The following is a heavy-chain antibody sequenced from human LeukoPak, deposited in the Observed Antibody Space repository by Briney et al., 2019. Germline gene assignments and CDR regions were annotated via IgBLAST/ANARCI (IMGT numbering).Heavy chain of an antibody. CDR2: IYYSGST. CDR3: ARVMAARREDLNWFDP. V-gene: IGHV4-31*03. D-gene: IGHD6-6*01. J-gene: IGHJ5*02. CDR1: GGSISSGGYY. Sequence: SQTLSLTCTVSGGSISSGGYYWSWIRQHPGKGLEWIGYIYYSGSTYYNPSLKSRVTISVDTSKNQFSLNLTSVNAADTAVYYCARVMAARREDLNWFDPWGQGTLVTVSS.